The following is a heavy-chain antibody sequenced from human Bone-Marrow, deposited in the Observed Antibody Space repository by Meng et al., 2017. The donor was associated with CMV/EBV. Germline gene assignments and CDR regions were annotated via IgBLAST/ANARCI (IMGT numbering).Heavy chain of an antibody. V-gene: IGHV1-69*05. CDR2: LIPILGTA. Sequence: SVKVSCKASGGTFTSYAISWMRQAPGQGLEWMGGLIPILGTANYAQKFRGRVTITTDESTSTAYMELSSLRSEDTAVYYCATTYYDFWSGYFGGMDVWGQGTTVTVSS. CDR1: GGTFTSYA. J-gene: IGHJ6*02. D-gene: IGHD3-3*01. CDR3: ATTYYDFWSGYFGGMDV.